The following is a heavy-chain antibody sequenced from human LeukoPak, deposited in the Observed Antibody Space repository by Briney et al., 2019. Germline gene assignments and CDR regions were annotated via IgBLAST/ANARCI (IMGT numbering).Heavy chain of an antibody. CDR1: GGSISSYY. Sequence: SETLSLTCTVSGGSISSYYWGWIRQPAGKGLERIGRIYASGSTNYNPSLKSRVTMSVDTSKNQFSLKLSSVTAADTAVYYCARDLHGSGTWDWFDPWGQGTLVTVSS. CDR2: IYASGST. D-gene: IGHD3-10*01. CDR3: ARDLHGSGTWDWFDP. J-gene: IGHJ5*02. V-gene: IGHV4-4*07.